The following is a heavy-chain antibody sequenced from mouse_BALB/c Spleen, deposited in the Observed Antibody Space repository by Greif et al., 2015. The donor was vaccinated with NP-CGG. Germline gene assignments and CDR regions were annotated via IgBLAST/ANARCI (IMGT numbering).Heavy chain of an antibody. CDR1: GFNIKDTY. J-gene: IGHJ2*01. D-gene: IGHD2-3*01. Sequence: EVQLQQSGAELVKPGASVKLSCTASGFNIKDTYMHWVKQRPEQGLEWIGRIDPANGNTKYDPKFQGKATITADTSSNTAYLQLSSLTSEDTAVYYCARIGWLLDYFDYWGQGTTLTVSS. CDR2: IDPANGNT. CDR3: ARIGWLLDYFDY. V-gene: IGHV14-3*02.